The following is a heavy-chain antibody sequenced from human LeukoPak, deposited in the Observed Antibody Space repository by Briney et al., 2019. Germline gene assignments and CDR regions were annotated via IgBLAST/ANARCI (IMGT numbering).Heavy chain of an antibody. CDR1: GYTFTGYY. V-gene: IGHV1-2*04. J-gene: IGHJ6*04. Sequence: ASVKVSCKASGYTFTGYYMHRVRQAPGQGLEWMGWINPNSGGTNYAQKFQGWVTMTRDTSISTAYMELSRLRSDDTAVYYCARADLYYYGMDVWGKGTTVTVSS. CDR2: INPNSGGT. CDR3: ARADLYYYGMDV.